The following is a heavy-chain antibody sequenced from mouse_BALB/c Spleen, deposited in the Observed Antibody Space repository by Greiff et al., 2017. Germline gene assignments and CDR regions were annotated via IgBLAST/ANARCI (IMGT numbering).Heavy chain of an antibody. D-gene: IGHD2-10*01. J-gene: IGHJ4*01. V-gene: IGHV2-2*02. CDR2: IWSGGST. CDR1: GFSLTSYG. CDR3: ASSYYGNYVEAMDY. Sequence: VQLQQSGPGLVQPSQSLSITCTVSGFSLTSYGVHWVRQSPGKGLEWLGVIWSGGSTDYNAAFISRLSISKDNSKSQVFFKMNSLQANDTAIYYCASSYYGNYVEAMDYWGQGTSVTVSS.